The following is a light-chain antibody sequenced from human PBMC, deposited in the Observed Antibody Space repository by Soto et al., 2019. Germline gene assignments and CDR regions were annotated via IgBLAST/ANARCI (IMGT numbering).Light chain of an antibody. Sequence: EIVMTQSPATLSVSPGERATLSCRASQSVSSNLAWYQQKPGQAPRLLIYGASTRATGIPARFSGSGSGTEFTLTISRLQSEDFAVYYCQQYNNWPPDFGGGTKVEIK. CDR2: GAS. CDR1: QSVSSN. CDR3: QQYNNWPPD. V-gene: IGKV3-15*01. J-gene: IGKJ4*01.